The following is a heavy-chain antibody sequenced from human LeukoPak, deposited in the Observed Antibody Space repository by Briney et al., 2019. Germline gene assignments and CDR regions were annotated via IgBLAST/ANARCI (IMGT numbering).Heavy chain of an antibody. CDR2: ISDSGGST. CDR1: GFTFSDYA. V-gene: IGHV3-23*01. J-gene: IGHJ4*02. Sequence: SGGSLRLSCVASGFTFSDYAMSWVRQAPGKGLEWVSGISDSGGSTYYADSVKGRCTISRDKSKSTVSVQMNNLRAEDTAVYFCARHDSFIPYWGQGTLVTVTS. CDR3: ARHDSFIPY. D-gene: IGHD3-16*02.